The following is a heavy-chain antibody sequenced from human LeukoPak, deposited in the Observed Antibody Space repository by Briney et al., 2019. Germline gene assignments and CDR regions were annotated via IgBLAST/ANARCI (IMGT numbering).Heavy chain of an antibody. CDR2: ISSSSSTI. CDR3: SRFKYDSSGNYVGGDY. CDR1: GFTFSSYS. J-gene: IGHJ4*02. Sequence: GRSLRLSCAASGFTFSSYSMNWVRQAPGKGLEWVSYISSSSSTIYYADSVKGRFTISRDNAKNSLYLQMNSLKTEDTAVYYCSRFKYDSSGNYVGGDYWGQGALVTVSS. D-gene: IGHD3-22*01. V-gene: IGHV3-48*04.